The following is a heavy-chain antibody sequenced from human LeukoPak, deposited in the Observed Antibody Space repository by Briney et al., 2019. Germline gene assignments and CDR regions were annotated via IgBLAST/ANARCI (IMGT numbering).Heavy chain of an antibody. CDR2: ISYDGSNK. Sequence: GGSLRLSCAASGFTFSSYAMHWVRQAPGKGLEWVAVISYDGSNKYYADSVKGRFTISRDNSKNTLYLQMNSLRAEDTAVYYCASSSGYVNWGPGTLVTVSS. D-gene: IGHD3-22*01. V-gene: IGHV3-30-3*01. J-gene: IGHJ4*02. CDR1: GFTFSSYA. CDR3: ASSSGYVN.